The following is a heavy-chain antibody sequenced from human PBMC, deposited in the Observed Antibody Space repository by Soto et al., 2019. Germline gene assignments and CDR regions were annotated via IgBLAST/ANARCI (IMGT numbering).Heavy chain of an antibody. CDR1: GFTISTYS. V-gene: IGHV3-23*01. CDR3: AKWSGYGDL. Sequence: EVQLLESGGGLVQPGGSLRLSCAASGFTISTYSFTWVRQTPAKGLEWVSGISVTGDTTFYADSVKGRFTISRDISKNTVYLQMHCLRVEDTAVYFCAKWSGYGDLWGQGTLVTVSS. J-gene: IGHJ4*02. CDR2: ISVTGDTT. D-gene: IGHD5-12*01.